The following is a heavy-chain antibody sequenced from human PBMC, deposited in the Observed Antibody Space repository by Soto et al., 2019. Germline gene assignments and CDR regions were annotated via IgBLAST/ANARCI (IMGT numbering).Heavy chain of an antibody. CDR1: GYTFTSYA. Sequence: GASVKVSCKASGYTFTSYAMHWVRQTTEQGLEWMGWMRPNTGHTGLAQKFQGRLTLTRDTSINTAYMELSSLRSEDTAIYYCARGINAGVDYWGQGTPVTVSS. V-gene: IGHV1-8*02. CDR3: ARGINAGVDY. CDR2: MRPNTGHT. D-gene: IGHD3-10*01. J-gene: IGHJ4*02.